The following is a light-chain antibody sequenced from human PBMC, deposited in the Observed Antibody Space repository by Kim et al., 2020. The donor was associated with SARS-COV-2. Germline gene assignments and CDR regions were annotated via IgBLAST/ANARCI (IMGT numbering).Light chain of an antibody. V-gene: IGLV2-14*03. CDR3: SSYTSSNTLM. Sequence: GQSLTISCTGTSSDVSAYNDISWYQQPAGTAPILIFYDLISRPSVFSARFSGDKSGNTASLTISGLQADDEAYYFCSSYTSSNTLMFGGGTQLTVL. J-gene: IGLJ3*02. CDR2: DLI. CDR1: SSDVSAYND.